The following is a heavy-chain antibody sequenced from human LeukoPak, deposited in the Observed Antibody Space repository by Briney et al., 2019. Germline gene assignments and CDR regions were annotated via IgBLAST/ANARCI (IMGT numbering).Heavy chain of an antibody. Sequence: ASVMVSCKASGYTFTSYGISWVRQAPGQGLEWMGWISAYNGNTNYAQKLQGRVTMTTDTSTSTAYMELRSLRSDDTAVYYCARDRPFYYDSSGYPYYFDYWGQGTLVTVSS. CDR3: ARDRPFYYDSSGYPYYFDY. CDR1: GYTFTSYG. J-gene: IGHJ4*02. CDR2: ISAYNGNT. D-gene: IGHD3-22*01. V-gene: IGHV1-18*01.